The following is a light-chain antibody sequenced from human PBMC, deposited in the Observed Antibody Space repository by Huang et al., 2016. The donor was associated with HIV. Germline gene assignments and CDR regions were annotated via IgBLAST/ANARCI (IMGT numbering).Light chain of an antibody. V-gene: IGKV3-20*01. Sequence: EIVLTPSPGTLSLSPGERATLSCRASQSDRSSYLAWYQQKPGQAPRLLIYGASSRATGIPDRFSGSGSGTEFTLTINRLEPEDSAVYYCQQYGTSPGTFGQGTKVEIK. J-gene: IGKJ1*01. CDR2: GAS. CDR1: QSDRSSY. CDR3: QQYGTSPGT.